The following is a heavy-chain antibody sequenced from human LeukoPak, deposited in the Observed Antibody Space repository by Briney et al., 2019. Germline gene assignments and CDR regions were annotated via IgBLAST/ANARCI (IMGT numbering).Heavy chain of an antibody. J-gene: IGHJ5*02. CDR2: IYYSGST. V-gene: IGHV4-34*01. CDR1: GGSFSGYY. D-gene: IGHD3-10*01. CDR3: ASGTMVRGVLNWFDP. Sequence: KSSETLSLTCAVYGGSFSGYYWGWIRQPPGKGLEWIGSIYYSGSTYYNPSLKSRVTISVDTSKNQFSLKLSSVTAADTAVYYCASGTMVRGVLNWFDPWGQGTLVTVSS.